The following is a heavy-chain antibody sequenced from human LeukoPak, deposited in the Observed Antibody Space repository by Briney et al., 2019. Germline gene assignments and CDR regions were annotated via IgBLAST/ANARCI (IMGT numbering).Heavy chain of an antibody. CDR2: ISTSSSYI. CDR1: GFIFSSYS. V-gene: IGHV3-21*01. D-gene: IGHD2-21*02. J-gene: IGHJ4*02. Sequence: GGSLRLSCAASGFIFSSYSMSWVRQAPGKGLEWVSSISTSSSYIYYADSAKGRFTISRDNAKNSLYLQMNSLRAEDTAMYYCARARRDCGRSFDYWGQGTLVTVSS. CDR3: ARARRDCGRSFDY.